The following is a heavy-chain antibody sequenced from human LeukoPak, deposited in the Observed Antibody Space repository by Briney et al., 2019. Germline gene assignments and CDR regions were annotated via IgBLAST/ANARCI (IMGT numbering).Heavy chain of an antibody. J-gene: IGHJ4*02. Sequence: GGSLRLSCAASGCTFSSYAMSWVRQAPGKGLEWVSAISGSGGNTYYADSVKGRFTISRDNSKNTLYLQMNSLRAEDTAVYYCAKLWVGDYLDYWGQGTLVTVSS. CDR3: AKLWVGDYLDY. V-gene: IGHV3-23*01. CDR2: ISGSGGNT. D-gene: IGHD2-21*01. CDR1: GCTFSSYA.